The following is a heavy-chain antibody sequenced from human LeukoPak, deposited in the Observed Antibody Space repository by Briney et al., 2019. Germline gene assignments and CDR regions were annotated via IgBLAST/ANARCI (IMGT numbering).Heavy chain of an antibody. CDR3: ARCLGYSSSWPIDY. Sequence: ASVKVSCKASGYTFTGYYMHWVRQAPGQGLEWMGWISAYNGNTNYAQKLQGRVTMTTDTSTSTAYMELRSLRSDDTAVYYCARCLGYSSSWPIDYWGQGTLVTVSS. CDR1: GYTFTGYY. CDR2: ISAYNGNT. J-gene: IGHJ4*02. D-gene: IGHD6-13*01. V-gene: IGHV1-18*04.